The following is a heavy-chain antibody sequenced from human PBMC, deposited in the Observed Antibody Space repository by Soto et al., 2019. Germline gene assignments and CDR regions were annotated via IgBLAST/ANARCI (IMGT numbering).Heavy chain of an antibody. Sequence: GGSLRLSCAASGFTLSSYSMNWVRQAPGKXLEWVSYISSSSSTIYYADSVKGRFTISRDNAKNSLYLQMNSLRDEDTAVYYCARDQYYDSSGYYYGFDYWGQGTLVTVSS. CDR1: GFTLSSYS. D-gene: IGHD3-22*01. J-gene: IGHJ4*02. CDR2: ISSSSSTI. V-gene: IGHV3-48*02. CDR3: ARDQYYDSSGYYYGFDY.